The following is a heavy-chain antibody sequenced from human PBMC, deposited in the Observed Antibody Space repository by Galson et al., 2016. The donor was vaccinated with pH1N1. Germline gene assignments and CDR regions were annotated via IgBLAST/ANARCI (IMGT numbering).Heavy chain of an antibody. V-gene: IGHV4-4*07. CDR1: GVSISSHY. CDR2: LYKSGRP. J-gene: IGHJ4*02. CDR3: ASYSRLWELGGVYFDY. D-gene: IGHD7-27*01. Sequence: TLSLTCSVFGVSISSHYWSWIRQPAGKGLQWTGRLYKSGRPKYNPSLKSRVTMSGDTSKNQFSLKLSSVTAADTAVYYCASYSRLWELGGVYFDYWGQGTLVTVSS.